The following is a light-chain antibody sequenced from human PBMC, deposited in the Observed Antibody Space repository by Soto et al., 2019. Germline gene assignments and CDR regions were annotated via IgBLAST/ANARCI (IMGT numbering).Light chain of an antibody. V-gene: IGKV3-15*01. CDR2: GAS. J-gene: IGKJ1*01. CDR1: QSVSSS. CDR3: QQYYNWRPR. Sequence: EVVMTYSPATLSVSPGDTATLSCRSSQSVSSSVLWYQQKTGQPPRLLIYGASTRATGVPARFSGSGSGTEFTLTISRLQAEDFAVYYCQQYYNWRPRFGQGTKVEIK.